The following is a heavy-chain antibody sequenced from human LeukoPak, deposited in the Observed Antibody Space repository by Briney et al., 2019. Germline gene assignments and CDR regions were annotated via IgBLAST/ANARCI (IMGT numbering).Heavy chain of an antibody. V-gene: IGHV3-33*01. CDR3: ARPDYDSGGYADY. J-gene: IGHJ4*02. Sequence: GGSLRLSCAASGFTFSSYGMHWVRQAPGKGLEWVAVIWFDGSNKYYADSVKGRFTISRDNSKNTLYLQMNSLRAEDTAVYYCARPDYDSGGYADYWGQGTLVTVSS. CDR1: GFTFSSYG. D-gene: IGHD3-22*01. CDR2: IWFDGSNK.